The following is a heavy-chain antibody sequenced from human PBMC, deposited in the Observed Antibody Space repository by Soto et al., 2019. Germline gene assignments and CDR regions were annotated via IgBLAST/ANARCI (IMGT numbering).Heavy chain of an antibody. CDR1: GLIFSNYK. V-gene: IGHV3-74*01. CDR2: INTDGSIT. CDR3: ARDTNGIHY. D-gene: IGHD2-8*01. J-gene: IGHJ4*02. Sequence: EVQLVESGGGLVQPGGSLRLSCAASGLIFSNYKMHWVRQAPGQGLVWVSRINTDGSITDYADSVKGRFTVSRDNAKNTMYLQMNSLTADDKAVSYCARDTNGIHYWGQGTLVTVS.